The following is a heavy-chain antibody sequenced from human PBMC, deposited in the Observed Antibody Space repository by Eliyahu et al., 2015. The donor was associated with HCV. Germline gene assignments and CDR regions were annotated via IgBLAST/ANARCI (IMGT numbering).Heavy chain of an antibody. Sequence: QVQLQESGPGLVKPSETLSLTCXVPGGSIXTYYWSWIRQPPGKGLXWIGYIHYSGSTNXNPSXKSRVTISVDTSKNQFSLILTSVTAADTAVYYCASGGGGIAVAGTGGWFDPWGQGTLVTVSS. CDR2: IHYSGST. D-gene: IGHD6-19*01. CDR1: GGSIXTYY. J-gene: IGHJ5*02. V-gene: IGHV4-59*01. CDR3: ASGGGGIAVAGTGGWFDP.